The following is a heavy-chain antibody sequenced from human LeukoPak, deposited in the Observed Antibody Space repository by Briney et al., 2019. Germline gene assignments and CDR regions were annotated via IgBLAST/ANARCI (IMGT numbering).Heavy chain of an antibody. Sequence: GRSLRLSCAASGFTFSSYGMHWVRQAPGKGLEWVSVIYSGGSTYYADSVKGRFTISRDNSKNTLYLQMNSLRAEDTAVYYCARTDLLVRGVTYFDYWGQGTLVTVSS. CDR1: GFTFSSYG. CDR3: ARTDLLVRGVTYFDY. J-gene: IGHJ4*02. CDR2: IYSGGST. D-gene: IGHD3-10*01. V-gene: IGHV3-53*01.